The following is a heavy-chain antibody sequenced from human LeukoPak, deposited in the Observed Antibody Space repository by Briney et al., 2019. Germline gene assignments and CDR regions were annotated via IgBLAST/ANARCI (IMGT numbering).Heavy chain of an antibody. CDR2: IYHSGSS. V-gene: IGHV4-39*01. Sequence: SETLSLTCTVSGDSTSSSSYYWGWIRQPPGKGLEWIGSIYHSGSSYYNPSLKSRVTISVDTSKNQLSLKLSSVTAADTAVYYCARHSSYYGNFDYWGQGTLVTVSS. CDR1: GDSTSSSSYY. CDR3: ARHSSYYGNFDY. D-gene: IGHD3-10*01. J-gene: IGHJ4*02.